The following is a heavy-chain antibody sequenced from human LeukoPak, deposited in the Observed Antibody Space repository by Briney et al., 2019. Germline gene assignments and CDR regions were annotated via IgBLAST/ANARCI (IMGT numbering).Heavy chain of an antibody. CDR1: GFTFRSYR. J-gene: IGHJ3*02. Sequence: GGSLRLSCAASGFTFRSYRMNWVRQAPGKGLEWVSSISTGSSYIYYADSVKGRFTFSRDNAKNSLSLQMNSLRAEDTAVYYCASLEDTAMGYAFDIWGQGTMVTVSS. CDR3: ASLEDTAMGYAFDI. CDR2: ISTGSSYI. V-gene: IGHV3-21*01. D-gene: IGHD5-18*01.